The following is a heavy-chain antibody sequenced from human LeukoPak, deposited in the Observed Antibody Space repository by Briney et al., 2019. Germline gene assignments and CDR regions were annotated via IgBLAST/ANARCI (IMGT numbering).Heavy chain of an antibody. J-gene: IGHJ6*02. CDR2: IYPADSDT. Sequence: GESLKISCKGSGYSFTSYWIGWVRQMPGKGLEWMGIIYPADSDTRCSPSFQGQVTISADKSISTTYLQWSSLKASDTAMYYCARSTMVRGVISMDVWGQGTTVTVSS. D-gene: IGHD3-10*01. V-gene: IGHV5-51*01. CDR1: GYSFTSYW. CDR3: ARSTMVRGVISMDV.